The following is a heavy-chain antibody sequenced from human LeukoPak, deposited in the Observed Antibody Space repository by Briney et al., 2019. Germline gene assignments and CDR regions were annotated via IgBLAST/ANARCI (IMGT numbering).Heavy chain of an antibody. CDR1: GYTFTDYY. D-gene: IGHD2-2*01. CDR2: INPSGGST. Sequence: ASVKVSCKASGYTFTDYYMHWVRQAPGQGLEWMGIINPSGGSTSYAQKFQGRVTMTRDTSTSTVYMELSSLRSEDTAVYYCAREGVVPADANYYYYYMDVWGKGTTVTVSS. J-gene: IGHJ6*03. V-gene: IGHV1-46*01. CDR3: AREGVVPADANYYYYYMDV.